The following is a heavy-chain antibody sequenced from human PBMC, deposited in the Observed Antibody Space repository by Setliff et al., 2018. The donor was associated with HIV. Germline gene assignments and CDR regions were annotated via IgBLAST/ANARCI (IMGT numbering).Heavy chain of an antibody. Sequence: PGESLKISCAASGLTFSNAWMNWVRRAPGKGLEWVGRIKSKSDGGTKDYAAPVKGRFTISRDDSKNTLSLQMNSLKIEDTAVYYCTTRAVPSRWGELQFLERYYYSMDVWGKGTTVTVSS. CDR3: TTRAVPSRWGELQFLERYYYSMDV. CDR2: IKSKSDGGTK. D-gene: IGHD3-3*01. V-gene: IGHV3-15*01. CDR1: GLTFSNAW. J-gene: IGHJ6*03.